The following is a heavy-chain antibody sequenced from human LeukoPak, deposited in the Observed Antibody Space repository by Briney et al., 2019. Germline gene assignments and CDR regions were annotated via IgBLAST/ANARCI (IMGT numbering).Heavy chain of an antibody. CDR2: ISGSGGST. Sequence: GGSLRLSCAVSGFTFSSYAMSWVRQAPGKGLEWVSAISGSGGSTYYADSVKGRFTISRDNSKNTLYLQMNSLRAEDTAVYYCAKDRDLFGVLPLFHYWGQRTLVTVSS. D-gene: IGHD3-3*01. V-gene: IGHV3-23*01. CDR3: AKDRDLFGVLPLFHY. CDR1: GFTFSSYA. J-gene: IGHJ4*02.